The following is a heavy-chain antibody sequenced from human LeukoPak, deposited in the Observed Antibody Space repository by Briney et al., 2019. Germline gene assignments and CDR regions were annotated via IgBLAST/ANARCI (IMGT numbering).Heavy chain of an antibody. CDR3: AREPTPLRYFDY. V-gene: IGHV3-30-3*01. Sequence: GGSLRLSCAASGFTFSSYAMHWVRQAPGKGLEWVAVISYDGSNKYYADSVKGRFTISRDNSKNTLYLQMNSLRAEDTAVYYCAREPTPLRYFDYWGQGTLVTVSS. CDR2: ISYDGSNK. CDR1: GFTFSSYA. J-gene: IGHJ4*02.